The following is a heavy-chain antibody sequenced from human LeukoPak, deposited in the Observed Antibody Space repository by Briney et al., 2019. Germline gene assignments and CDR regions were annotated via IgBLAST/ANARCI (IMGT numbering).Heavy chain of an antibody. CDR3: ARAPKGNYVYGDLPPYYFDY. D-gene: IGHD4-17*01. V-gene: IGHV4-59*01. J-gene: IGHJ4*02. CDR1: GRSISSYY. Sequence: SETLSLTCTVSGRSISSYYWSWIRQPPGKGLEWIGYIYYSGSTNYNPSLKSRVTISVDTSKNQFSLKLSSVTAADTAVYYCARAPKGNYVYGDLPPYYFDYWGQGTLVTVSS. CDR2: IYYSGST.